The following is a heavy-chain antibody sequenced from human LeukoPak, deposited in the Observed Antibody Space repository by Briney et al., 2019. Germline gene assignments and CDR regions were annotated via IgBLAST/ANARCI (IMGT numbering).Heavy chain of an antibody. D-gene: IGHD2-15*01. CDR2: INHSGST. CDR1: GGSFSGYY. Sequence: TSETLSLTCAVYGGSFSGYYWSWIRQPPGKGLEWIGEINHSGSTNYNPSLKSRVTISVDTSKNQFSLKLSSVTAADTAVYYCARGVVALMDVWGKGTTVTVSS. CDR3: ARGVVALMDV. V-gene: IGHV4-34*01. J-gene: IGHJ6*03.